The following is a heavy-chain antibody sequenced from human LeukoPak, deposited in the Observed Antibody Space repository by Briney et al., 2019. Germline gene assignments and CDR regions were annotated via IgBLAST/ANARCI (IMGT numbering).Heavy chain of an antibody. D-gene: IGHD3-22*01. J-gene: IGHJ4*02. Sequence: GGSLRLSCAASGFTFSSAAMTWVRQAPGQGLEWVSTITGDDDETYYVDSVQGRFTISRDYSRNTLHLQMNSLRTEDTAIYYCAKGPKVNSGYHPGYWGQGTLVTVSS. CDR1: GFTFSSAA. CDR3: AKGPKVNSGYHPGY. V-gene: IGHV3-23*01. CDR2: ITGDDDET.